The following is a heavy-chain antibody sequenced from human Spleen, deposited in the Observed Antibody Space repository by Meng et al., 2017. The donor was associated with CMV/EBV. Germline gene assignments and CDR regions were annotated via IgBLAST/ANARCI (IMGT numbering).Heavy chain of an antibody. CDR1: SYW. CDR2: IYHSGST. Sequence: SYWLTWVRRVPGKGLEWIGDIYHSGSTNYNPSLKRRVTTSVDKFNNQFSLKLGSGPAADTAVYYCAGIHRRRILKDCVCDCYTSDYWGQGTLVTVSS. V-gene: IGHV4-4*02. CDR3: AGIHRRRILKDCVCDCYTSDY. D-gene: IGHD2-21*02. J-gene: IGHJ4*02.